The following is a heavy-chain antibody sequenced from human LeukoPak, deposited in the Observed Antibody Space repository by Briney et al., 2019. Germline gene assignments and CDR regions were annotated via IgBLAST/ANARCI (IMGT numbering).Heavy chain of an antibody. J-gene: IGHJ4*02. V-gene: IGHV1-2*02. D-gene: IGHD5-12*01. Sequence: GASVKVSCKASGYTFTGYYMHWVRQAPGQGLEWMGWINPNSGGTNYAQKFQGRVTMTRDTSISTAYMELSRLRSDDPAVYYCARDGDIVATYFDYWGQGTLVTVSS. CDR1: GYTFTGYY. CDR3: ARDGDIVATYFDY. CDR2: INPNSGGT.